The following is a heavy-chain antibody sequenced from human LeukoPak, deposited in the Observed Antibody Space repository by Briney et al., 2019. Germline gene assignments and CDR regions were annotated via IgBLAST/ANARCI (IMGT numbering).Heavy chain of an antibody. D-gene: IGHD3-3*01. Sequence: GGSLRLSCAVSGFIVSDYYMYWVRQAPVKSLEWVSVIYTGGRTLYADSVRGRVTISRDSPKNTLYLQMDSLRAEDTAIYYCARDSSDFGDALDIWGQGTMVTVSS. V-gene: IGHV3-53*01. CDR1: GFIVSDYY. CDR3: ARDSSDFGDALDI. CDR2: IYTGGRT. J-gene: IGHJ3*02.